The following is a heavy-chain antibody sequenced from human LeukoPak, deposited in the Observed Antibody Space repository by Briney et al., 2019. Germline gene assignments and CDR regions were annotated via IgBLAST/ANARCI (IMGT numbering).Heavy chain of an antibody. J-gene: IGHJ5*02. Sequence: SETLSLTCTVSGGSISSYYWSWIRQPPGKGLEWIGYIYYSGSTNYNPSLKSRVTISVDTSKNQFSLKLSSVTAADTAVYYCARVGHYYDSSGYYVNWFDPWGQGTLVTVSS. D-gene: IGHD3-22*01. CDR1: GGSISSYY. CDR2: IYYSGST. V-gene: IGHV4-59*08. CDR3: ARVGHYYDSSGYYVNWFDP.